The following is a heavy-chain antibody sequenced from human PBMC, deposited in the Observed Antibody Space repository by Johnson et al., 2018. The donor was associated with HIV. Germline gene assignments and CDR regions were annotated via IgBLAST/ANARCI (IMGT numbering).Heavy chain of an antibody. CDR2: IYSGGST. CDR1: GFTVSSNY. J-gene: IGHJ3*02. D-gene: IGHD3-10*01. CDR3: ASEVRGVLDI. Sequence: MQLVESGGGLIQPGGSLRLSCAASGFTVSSNYMSWVRQAPGKGLEWVSVIYSGGSTYSADSVKGRFTISRDNSKNTLYLQMNSLRVEDTAVYYCASEVRGVLDIWGQGTMVTVSS. V-gene: IGHV3-53*01.